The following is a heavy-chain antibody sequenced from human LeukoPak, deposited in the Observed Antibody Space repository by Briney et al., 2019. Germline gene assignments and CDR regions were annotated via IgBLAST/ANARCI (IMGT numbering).Heavy chain of an antibody. CDR1: GYTFSSYG. V-gene: IGHV1-18*01. CDR2: ISGYNDNT. J-gene: IGHJ5*02. D-gene: IGHD1-26*01. Sequence: ASVKVSCKASGYTFSSYGISWVRQAPGQGLEWMGWISGYNDNTKYYAQKLQGRITMTTDTSTSTAYMELRSLRSDDTAVYYCARDTKRSRARWENLGFDPWGQGTLVTVSS. CDR3: ARDTKRSRARWENLGFDP.